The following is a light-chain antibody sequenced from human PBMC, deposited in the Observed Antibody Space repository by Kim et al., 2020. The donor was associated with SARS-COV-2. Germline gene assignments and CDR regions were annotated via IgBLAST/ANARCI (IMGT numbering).Light chain of an antibody. V-gene: IGLV3-1*01. J-gene: IGLJ3*02. CDR3: LAWDSSTHWL. CDR2: EST. Sequence: SYELTQPPSVSVSPGQTASISCSADKLGNTYVSWYQQKPGQSPVLVISESTKRPSGIPERFSGSNSGNTATLTISGTQTMDEADYYCLAWDSSTHWLFG. CDR1: KLGNTY.